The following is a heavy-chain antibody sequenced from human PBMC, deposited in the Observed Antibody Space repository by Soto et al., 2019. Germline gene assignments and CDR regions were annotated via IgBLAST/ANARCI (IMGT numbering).Heavy chain of an antibody. CDR3: AAYQQGAGFTK. D-gene: IGHD2-21*01. CDR1: TYD. V-gene: IGHV1-8*01. CDR2: ISFDSDDT. J-gene: IGHJ4*02. Sequence: QGQLVKSGAEVKKPGASVKVSCKTSTYDINWVRKDPGQGLEWMGYISFDSDDTGNAQKFQGRVTLTGDNSISTAYLELNGLTSEDTAIYYCAAYQQGAGFTKWGQRTLVTVSS.